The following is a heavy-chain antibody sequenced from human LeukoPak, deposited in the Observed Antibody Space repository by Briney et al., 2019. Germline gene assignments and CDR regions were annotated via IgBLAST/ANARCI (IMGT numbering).Heavy chain of an antibody. Sequence: GTSLRLSCVASGFSFSNHGMHWVRQAPGKGLEWVSVIARDGGAKFYADSVKGRFTLSRDNSKNMFFLQMNFLTVEDTAIYYCAREATWGQWYFDHWGQGTPVTVSS. CDR3: AREATWGQWYFDH. D-gene: IGHD6-19*01. CDR2: IARDGGAK. J-gene: IGHJ4*02. V-gene: IGHV3-30*03. CDR1: GFSFSNHG.